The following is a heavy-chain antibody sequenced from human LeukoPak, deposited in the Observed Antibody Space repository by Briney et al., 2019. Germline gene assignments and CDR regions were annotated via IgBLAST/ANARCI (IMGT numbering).Heavy chain of an antibody. Sequence: SETLSLTCTVSGGSISSSAHYWGWIRQPPGKGLEWIACVYHSGSTFYNPSLKSRVTISVYTSKNQFSLRLRSVTAADTAVYYCARHFLPYYFDYWGQGTLATVSS. CDR2: VYHSGST. CDR3: ARHFLPYYFDY. V-gene: IGHV4-39*01. J-gene: IGHJ4*02. CDR1: GGSISSSAHY.